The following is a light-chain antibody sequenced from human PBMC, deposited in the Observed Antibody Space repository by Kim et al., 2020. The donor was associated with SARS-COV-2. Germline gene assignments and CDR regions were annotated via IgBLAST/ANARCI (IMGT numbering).Light chain of an antibody. Sequence: SYELTQPPSVSVAPGKTATITCGGNNIGSKSVHWYQQKPGQAPVLVIYYDSDRPSGIPERFSGSNSGNTATLTTSRVEAGDEADYYCQVWDSSSDHLVFGGGTQLTVL. J-gene: IGLJ2*01. CDR3: QVWDSSSDHLV. CDR2: YDS. CDR1: NIGSKS. V-gene: IGLV3-21*04.